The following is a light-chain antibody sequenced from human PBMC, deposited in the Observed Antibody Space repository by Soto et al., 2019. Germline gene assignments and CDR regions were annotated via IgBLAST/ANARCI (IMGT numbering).Light chain of an antibody. J-gene: IGKJ1*01. CDR3: QQYASTRWT. CDR2: GAS. CDR1: QSVSSN. Sequence: ETVLTQSPATLSLSXGERATLSSRASQSVSSNLAWYQQKPGQAPRLLIYGASTRATGIPARFSGSGSGTDFTLTISRLQPEDFAVYYCQQYASTRWTFGQGTKVDIK. V-gene: IGKV3-20*01.